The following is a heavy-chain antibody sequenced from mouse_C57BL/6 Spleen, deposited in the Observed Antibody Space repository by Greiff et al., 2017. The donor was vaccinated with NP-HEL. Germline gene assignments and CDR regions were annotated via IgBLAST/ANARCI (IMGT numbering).Heavy chain of an antibody. CDR1: GFTFTDYY. CDR3: ARSSTAQATFAY. Sequence: EVMLVESGGGLVQPGGSLSLSCAASGFTFTDYYMSWVRQPPGKALEWLGFIRNKANGYTTEYSASVKGRFTISRDNSQSILYLQMNALRAEDSATYYCARSSTAQATFAYWGQGTLVTVSA. CDR2: IRNKANGYTT. D-gene: IGHD3-2*02. V-gene: IGHV7-3*01. J-gene: IGHJ3*01.